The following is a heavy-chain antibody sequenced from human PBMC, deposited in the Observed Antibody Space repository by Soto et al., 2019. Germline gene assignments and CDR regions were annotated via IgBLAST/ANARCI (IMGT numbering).Heavy chain of an antibody. CDR2: LSGSSGNT. CDR1: GFSFSSYA. Sequence: GGSLRLSCAASGFSFSSYAMSWVRQAPGKGLEWVSALSGSSGNTYYADSVKGRFTISRDNSKNTLYLQMNSLRAEDTAVYYCAKNGYGSDVLWWFGPWGQGTQVTV. CDR3: AKNGYGSDVLWWFGP. D-gene: IGHD5-12*01. V-gene: IGHV3-23*01. J-gene: IGHJ5*02.